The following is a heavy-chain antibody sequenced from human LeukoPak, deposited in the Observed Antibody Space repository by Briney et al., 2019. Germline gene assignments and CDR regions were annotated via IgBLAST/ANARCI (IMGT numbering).Heavy chain of an antibody. V-gene: IGHV3-21*01. J-gene: IGHJ4*02. CDR3: GRGMRDYYGLDY. CDR2: ISSSSSYI. D-gene: IGHD3-10*01. Sequence: KPGGSLRLSCAASGFTFSSYSMNWVRQAPGKGLEWVSSISSSSSYIYYADSVKGRFTISRDNAKNSLYLQMNRLTVEDTAVYYCGRGMRDYYGLDYWGQGFLVTVSS. CDR1: GFTFSSYS.